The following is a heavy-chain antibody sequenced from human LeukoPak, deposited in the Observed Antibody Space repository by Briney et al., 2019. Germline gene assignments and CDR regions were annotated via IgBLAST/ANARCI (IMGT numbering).Heavy chain of an antibody. CDR3: ARVKTARTNWFDP. D-gene: IGHD1/OR15-1a*01. CDR2: IYSGGSI. J-gene: IGHJ5*02. CDR1: GLTVSSDY. Sequence: GGSLRLSCAASGLTVSSDYMSWVRQAPGKGLEWVSVIYSGGSIYYADSVKGRFTISRDNSKNTVYLQMNSLRAEDTAVYYCARVKTARTNWFDPWGQGTLVTVSS. V-gene: IGHV3-66*01.